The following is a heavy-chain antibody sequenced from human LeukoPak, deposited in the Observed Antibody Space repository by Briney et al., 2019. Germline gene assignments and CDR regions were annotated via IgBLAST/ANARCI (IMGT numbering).Heavy chain of an antibody. V-gene: IGHV4-59*08. D-gene: IGHD6-19*01. CDR3: ARHLSDRTTVAGEFDY. J-gene: IGHJ4*02. CDR1: GGSLNNSY. Sequence: PSETLSLTCTVSGGSLNNSYWNWVRQPPGKGLEWIGYISYSGSTNYNPSLESGATISVASSRAQFSLKTNSVTAADTAVYFCARHLSDRTTVAGEFDYWGQGILVTVSS. CDR2: ISYSGST.